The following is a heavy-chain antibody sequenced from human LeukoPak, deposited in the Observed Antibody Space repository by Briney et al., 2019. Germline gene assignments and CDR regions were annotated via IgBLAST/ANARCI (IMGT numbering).Heavy chain of an antibody. CDR2: IYYSGST. V-gene: IGHV4-59*01. J-gene: IGHJ4*02. D-gene: IGHD3-3*01. Sequence: PSETLSLTCTVSGGSISSYYWSGIRQPPGKGLEGIGYIYYSGSTNYNPSLKSRVTISVDTSKNQFSLKLSSVTAADTAVYYCARGYDFWSGYYSGYWGQGTLVTVSS. CDR3: ARGYDFWSGYYSGY. CDR1: GGSISSYY.